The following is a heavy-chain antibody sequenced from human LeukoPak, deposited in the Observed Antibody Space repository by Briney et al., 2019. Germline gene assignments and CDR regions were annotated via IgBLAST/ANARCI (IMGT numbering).Heavy chain of an antibody. CDR3: ARGGPGGYSYGYSDY. CDR1: GYTFTSYG. Sequence: ASVTVSCTASGYTFTSYGISWVRQAPGQGLEWMGWISAYNGNTNYAQKLQGRVTMTTDTSTSTAYMELRSLRSDDTAVYYCARGGPGGYSYGYSDYWGQGTLVTVSS. V-gene: IGHV1-18*01. D-gene: IGHD5-18*01. J-gene: IGHJ4*02. CDR2: ISAYNGNT.